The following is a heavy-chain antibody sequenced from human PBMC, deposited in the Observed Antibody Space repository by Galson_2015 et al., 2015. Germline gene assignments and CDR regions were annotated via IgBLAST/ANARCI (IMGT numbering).Heavy chain of an antibody. D-gene: IGHD6-13*01. CDR1: GYTFTSYD. V-gene: IGHV1-8*01. CDR3: ARGLGIAAAKNNYGMDV. CDR2: MNPNSGNT. Sequence: SVKVSCKASGYTFTSYDINWVRQATGQGLEWMGWMNPNSGNTGYAQKFQGRVTMTRNTSISTAYMELSSLRSEDTAVYYCARGLGIAAAKNNYGMDVWGQGTTVTVSS. J-gene: IGHJ6*02.